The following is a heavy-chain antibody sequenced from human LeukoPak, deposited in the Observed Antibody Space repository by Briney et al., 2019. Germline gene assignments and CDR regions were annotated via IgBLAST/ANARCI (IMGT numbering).Heavy chain of an antibody. V-gene: IGHV3-23*01. J-gene: IGHJ6*02. CDR1: GFTFSSYA. Sequence: GGSLRLSCAASGFTFSSYAMSWVRQAPGKGLEWVSAISGSGGSTYYADSVKGRFTISRDNSKNTLYLQMNSLRAEDTAVYYCAKGSVYYDILTGYYNDYYYYGMDVWGQGTTVTVSS. CDR3: AKGSVYYDILTGYYNDYYYYGMDV. CDR2: ISGSGGST. D-gene: IGHD3-9*01.